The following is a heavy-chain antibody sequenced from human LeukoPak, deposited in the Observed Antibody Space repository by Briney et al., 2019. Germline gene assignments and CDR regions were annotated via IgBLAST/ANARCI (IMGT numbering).Heavy chain of an antibody. Sequence: SETLSLTCAVYGGSFSDYSWRWIRQPPGKGLEWIGEINQSGSTNYNPSLKNRVTISVDTSKTHFSLKLSSVTAADTAVYYCAREITMVRGVTDCWGQGTLVTVSS. V-gene: IGHV4-34*01. D-gene: IGHD3-10*01. J-gene: IGHJ4*02. CDR1: GGSFSDYS. CDR3: AREITMVRGVTDC. CDR2: INQSGST.